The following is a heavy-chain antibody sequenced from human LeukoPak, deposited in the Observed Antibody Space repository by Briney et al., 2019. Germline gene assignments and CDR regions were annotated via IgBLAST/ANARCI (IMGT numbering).Heavy chain of an antibody. Sequence: GGSLRLSCAASGFTFSRHSVNWVRQAPGKGLEWVSCISDSSRHIYYADSVKGRFTISRDNAKSSASLQMNSLRVDDTAVYYCARAYTNGDYLDYWGQGTLVTVSS. D-gene: IGHD4-17*01. V-gene: IGHV3-21*01. CDR3: ARAYTNGDYLDY. J-gene: IGHJ4*02. CDR2: ISDSSRHI. CDR1: GFTFSRHS.